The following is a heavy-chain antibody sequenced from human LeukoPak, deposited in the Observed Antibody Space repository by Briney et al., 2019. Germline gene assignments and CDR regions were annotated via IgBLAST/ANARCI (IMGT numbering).Heavy chain of an antibody. Sequence: ASVTVSCTASGYTFTSCAMHWVRQAPGQRLEWMGWINAGNGNTKYSQKFQGRVTITRDTSASTAYMELSSLRSEDTAVYYCARDRGTMVRGSRWFDPWGQGTLVTVSS. CDR3: ARDRGTMVRGSRWFDP. CDR1: GYTFTSCA. J-gene: IGHJ5*02. V-gene: IGHV1-3*01. CDR2: INAGNGNT. D-gene: IGHD3-10*01.